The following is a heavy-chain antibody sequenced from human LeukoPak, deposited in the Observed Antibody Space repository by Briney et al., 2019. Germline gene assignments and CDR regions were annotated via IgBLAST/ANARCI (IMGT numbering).Heavy chain of an antibody. CDR1: GGSISSGGYY. D-gene: IGHD4-17*01. CDR2: IYYSGST. J-gene: IGHJ6*02. V-gene: IGHV4-31*03. Sequence: PSETLSLTCTVSGGSISSGGYYWSWIRQHPGTGLEWIGYIYYSGSTYYNPSLKSRVTISVDTSKNQFSLKLGSVTAADTAVYYCARERIWDYGDYEDYYYYGMDVWGQGTTVTVSS. CDR3: ARERIWDYGDYEDYYYYGMDV.